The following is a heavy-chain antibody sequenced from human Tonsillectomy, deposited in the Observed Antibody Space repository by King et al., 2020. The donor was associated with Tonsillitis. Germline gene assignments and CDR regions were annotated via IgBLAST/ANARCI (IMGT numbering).Heavy chain of an antibody. CDR2: IIPTFGTA. D-gene: IGHD3-3*01. CDR3: ARGGTVSWLLSDYFDY. Sequence: QFQLVQSGAEVKQPGSSVKVSCKASGDTFSSHAFSWVRQAPGQGLEWMGGIIPTFGTANYAQKFQGRVTITADESTSTVYMEMSSLRSEDTAVYYCARGGTVSWLLSDYFDYWGQGTLVTVSS. J-gene: IGHJ4*02. CDR1: GDTFSSHA. V-gene: IGHV1-69*12.